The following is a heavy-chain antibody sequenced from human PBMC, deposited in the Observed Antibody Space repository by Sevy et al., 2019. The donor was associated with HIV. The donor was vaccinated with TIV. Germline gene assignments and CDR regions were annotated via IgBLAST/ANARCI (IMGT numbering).Heavy chain of an antibody. CDR1: GFTFDDYA. J-gene: IGHJ6*02. D-gene: IGHD3-22*01. Sequence: GGSLRISCAASGFTFDDYAMHWVRQAPGKGLEWVSGISWNSGSIGYADSVKGRFTISRDNAKNSLYLQMNSLRAEDTALYYCAKDIAGYYDSSGYYSRYYYYGIDVWGQGTTVTVSS. CDR3: AKDIAGYYDSSGYYSRYYYYGIDV. CDR2: ISWNSGSI. V-gene: IGHV3-9*01.